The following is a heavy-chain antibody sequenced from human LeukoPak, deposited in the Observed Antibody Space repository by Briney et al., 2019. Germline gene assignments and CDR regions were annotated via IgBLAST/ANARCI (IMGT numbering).Heavy chain of an antibody. V-gene: IGHV3-30*03. J-gene: IGHJ4*02. CDR2: ISYDGSNK. CDR3: ARGSVGALSYFDF. D-gene: IGHD1-26*01. Sequence: PGGSLRLSCAASGFTFSSYGIHWVRQAPGKGLEWVAVISYDGSNKYYADSVKGRFTISRDNSKNTLYLQMNSLRAEDTAVYYCARGSVGALSYFDFWGQGTLVSVSS. CDR1: GFTFSSYG.